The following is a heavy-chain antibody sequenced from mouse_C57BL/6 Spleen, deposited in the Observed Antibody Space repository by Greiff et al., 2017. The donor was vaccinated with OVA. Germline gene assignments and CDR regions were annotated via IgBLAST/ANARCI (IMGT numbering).Heavy chain of an antibody. J-gene: IGHJ1*03. CDR1: GYSFTGYY. CDR2: IYPYNGVS. Sequence: EVNVVESGPELVKPGASVKISCKASGYSFTGYYMHWVKQSHGNILDWIGYIYPYNGVSSYNQKFKGKATLTVDKSSSTAYMELRSLTSEDSAVYYCARDYDFWYFDVWGTGTTVTVSS. D-gene: IGHD2-4*01. CDR3: ARDYDFWYFDV. V-gene: IGHV1-31*01.